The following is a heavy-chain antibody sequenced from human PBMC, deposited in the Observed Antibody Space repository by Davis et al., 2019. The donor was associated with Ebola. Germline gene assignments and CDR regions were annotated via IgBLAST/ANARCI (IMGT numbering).Heavy chain of an antibody. J-gene: IGHJ4*02. Sequence: PAGSLSLTCAASGCTFSSNLMSCVRREPGKGLEWVANIKQDGSEKYYVDSVKGRFTISRDNAKNSLYLQMNSLRAEDTAVYYCAREIVGATYYFDYWGQGTLVTVSS. V-gene: IGHV3-7*01. CDR2: IKQDGSEK. CDR3: AREIVGATYYFDY. D-gene: IGHD1-26*01. CDR1: GCTFSSNL.